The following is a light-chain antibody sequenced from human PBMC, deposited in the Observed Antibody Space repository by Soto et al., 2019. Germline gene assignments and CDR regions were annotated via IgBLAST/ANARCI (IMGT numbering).Light chain of an antibody. V-gene: IGKV3-20*01. CDR1: QSISSNY. J-gene: IGKJ1*01. Sequence: EIVLTQSPGTLSLFPGERATLSCRASQSISSNYLSWYQHKPGKAHRLLIHGASNRATGIPDRFSGAGSGTDFTLTISRLEPEGFAVYYWHQYGSAPAWTFGQGTKVEIK. CDR3: HQYGSAPAWT. CDR2: GAS.